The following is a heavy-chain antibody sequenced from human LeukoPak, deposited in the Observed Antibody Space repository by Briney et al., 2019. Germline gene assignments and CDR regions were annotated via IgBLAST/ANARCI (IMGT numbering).Heavy chain of an antibody. D-gene: IGHD6-13*01. CDR1: GGSISSGDYY. J-gene: IGHJ5*02. V-gene: IGHV4-30-4*01. Sequence: SQTLSLTCAVSGGSISSGDYYWNWLRQPPGKGLEWIGSIHYSGSTYYNPSLKSRVTISLDTSKNQFSLKLTSVTAADTAVYYCARKVWQHLFNWFDPWGQGTLVTVSS. CDR2: IHYSGST. CDR3: ARKVWQHLFNWFDP.